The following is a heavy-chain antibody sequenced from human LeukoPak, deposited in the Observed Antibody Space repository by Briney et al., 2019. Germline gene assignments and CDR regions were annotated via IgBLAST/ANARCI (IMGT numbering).Heavy chain of an antibody. D-gene: IGHD1-1*01. CDR2: INHSGST. Sequence: SETLSLTCAVYGGSFSGYYWSWIRQPPGKGLEWIGEINHSGSTNYNPSLKSRVSISVDTSKNQFSLKLSSVTAADTAVYYCARERGRWERRTIDYWGQGTLVTVSS. J-gene: IGHJ4*02. CDR3: ARERGRWERRTIDY. V-gene: IGHV4-34*01. CDR1: GGSFSGYY.